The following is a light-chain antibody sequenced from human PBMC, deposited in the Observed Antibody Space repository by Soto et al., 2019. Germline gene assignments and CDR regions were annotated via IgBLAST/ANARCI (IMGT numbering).Light chain of an antibody. CDR3: QSYDSSLGGGV. J-gene: IGLJ2*01. CDR2: GNS. Sequence: QSVLTQPPSVSGAPGQRVTISCTGSSSNIGAGYDVHWYQQLPGTAPKLLIYGNSNRPSGVPDRFSGSKSGTSASLAITGLQAEDEPDYNCQSYDSSLGGGVFGGGTKLTVL. CDR1: SSNIGAGYD. V-gene: IGLV1-40*01.